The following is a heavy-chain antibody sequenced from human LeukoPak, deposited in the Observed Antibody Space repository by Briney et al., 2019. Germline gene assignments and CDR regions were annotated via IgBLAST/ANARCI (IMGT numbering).Heavy chain of an antibody. CDR2: INHSGST. Sequence: ASETLSLTCAVYGGSFSGYYWSWIRQPPGKGLEWIGEINHSGSTNYNPSLKSRVTISVDTSKNQFSLKLSSVTAADTALYYCARSFWSGYYYYMDVWGKGTTVTVSS. CDR1: GGSFSGYY. CDR3: ARSFWSGYYYYMDV. D-gene: IGHD3-3*01. J-gene: IGHJ6*03. V-gene: IGHV4-34*01.